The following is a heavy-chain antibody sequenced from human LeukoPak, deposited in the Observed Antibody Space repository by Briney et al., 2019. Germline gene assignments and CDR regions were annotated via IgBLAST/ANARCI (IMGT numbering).Heavy chain of an antibody. J-gene: IGHJ4*02. CDR2: ISAYNGNT. CDR3: ARTASGSYAPGVFDY. Sequence: ASVKVSCKASGYTFTRYGISWVRQAPGQRLEWMGWISAYNGNTNYAQKLQGRVTMTTDTSTSTAYMELRSLRSDDTAVYYCARTASGSYAPGVFDYWGQGTLVTVSS. V-gene: IGHV1-18*01. D-gene: IGHD1-26*01. CDR1: GYTFTRYG.